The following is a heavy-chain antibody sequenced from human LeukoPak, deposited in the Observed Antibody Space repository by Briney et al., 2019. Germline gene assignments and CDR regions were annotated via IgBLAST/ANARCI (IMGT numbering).Heavy chain of an antibody. J-gene: IGHJ5*02. CDR2: IIPILGIA. CDR1: GGTFSSYA. V-gene: IGHV1-69*04. Sequence: SVKVSCKASGGTFSSYAISWVRQAPGQGLEWMGRIIPILGIANYAQKFQGRVTITADKSTSTAYMELSSLRSEDTAVYYCARDRRGAVAAKGRNWFDPWGQGTLVTVSS. D-gene: IGHD6-19*01. CDR3: ARDRRGAVAAKGRNWFDP.